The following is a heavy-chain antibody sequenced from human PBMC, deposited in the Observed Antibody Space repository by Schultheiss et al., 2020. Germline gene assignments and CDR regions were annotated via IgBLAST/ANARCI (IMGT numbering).Heavy chain of an antibody. J-gene: IGHJ6*02. CDR1: GGSISSSSYY. CDR3: ARDGAYSSSASIMDV. Sequence: GSLRLSCTVSGGSISSSSYYWGWIRQHPGKGLEWIGEINHSGSTNYNPSLKSRVTISVDTSKNQFSLKLSSVTAADTAVYYCARDGAYSSSASIMDVWGQGTTVTVSS. V-gene: IGHV4-39*07. CDR2: INHSGST. D-gene: IGHD6-13*01.